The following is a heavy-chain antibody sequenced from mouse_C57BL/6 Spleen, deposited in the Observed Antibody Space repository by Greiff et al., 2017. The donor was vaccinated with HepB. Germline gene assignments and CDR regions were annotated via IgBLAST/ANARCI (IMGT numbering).Heavy chain of an antibody. Sequence: EVKLMESGPGLVKPSQSLSLTCSVTGYSITSGYYWNWIRQFPGNKLEWMGYISYDGSNNYNPSLKNRISITRDTSKNQFFLKLNSVTTEDTATYYCARLGYYGYDGPLWGQGTTLTVSS. D-gene: IGHD2-2*01. J-gene: IGHJ2*01. V-gene: IGHV3-6*01. CDR2: ISYDGSN. CDR3: ARLGYYGYDGPL. CDR1: GYSITSGYY.